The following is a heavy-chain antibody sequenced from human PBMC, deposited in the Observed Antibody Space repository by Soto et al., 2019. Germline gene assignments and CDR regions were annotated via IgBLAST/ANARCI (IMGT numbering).Heavy chain of an antibody. Sequence: EVQLVESGGGVVQPGGSLRLSCAASEFTFSGRSVHWVRQAPGKGLVWVSGIDKVGTDSTYADSVKGRFTSSRDNAKNTVYLPMNSLRVEDTAGYYCARGWFGPDVWGKGTTVTVSS. CDR1: EFTFSGRS. V-gene: IGHV3-74*01. CDR3: ARGWFGPDV. J-gene: IGHJ6*03. D-gene: IGHD3-10*01. CDR2: IDKVGTDS.